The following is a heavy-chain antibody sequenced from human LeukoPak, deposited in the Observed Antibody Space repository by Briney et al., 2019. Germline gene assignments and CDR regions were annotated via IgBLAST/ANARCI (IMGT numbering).Heavy chain of an antibody. D-gene: IGHD6-19*01. Sequence: GGSLRLSCTASGFTFSSYSMTWVRQAPGKGLEWVSYISSISSTIYYADSVKGRFTISRDNAKNSLYLQMNSLRAEDTAVYYCARLSPSGWYGYFQQWGQGTRVTVPA. J-gene: IGHJ1*01. CDR3: ARLSPSGWYGYFQQ. CDR1: GFTFSSYS. V-gene: IGHV3-48*01. CDR2: ISSISSTI.